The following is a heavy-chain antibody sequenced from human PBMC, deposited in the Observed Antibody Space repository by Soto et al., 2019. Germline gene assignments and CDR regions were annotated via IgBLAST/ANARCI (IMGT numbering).Heavy chain of an antibody. V-gene: IGHV1-2*02. CDR1: GYPVTAYY. CDR2: INPATGAA. D-gene: IGHD3-3*01. Sequence: QLHLVQSGAVVKKPGASVTVSCSASGYPVTAYYMHWVRQAPGRGLEWMGGINPATGAAKYTQTFQGRVTMTGDTSMSTVFMELSGLRSEDTAVFYWARGGGVGVAGSAAFDMWGQGTLVTVSS. J-gene: IGHJ3*02. CDR3: ARGGGVGVAGSAAFDM.